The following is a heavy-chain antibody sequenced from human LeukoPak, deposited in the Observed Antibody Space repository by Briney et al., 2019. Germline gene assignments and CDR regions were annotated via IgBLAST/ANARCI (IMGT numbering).Heavy chain of an antibody. D-gene: IGHD4-23*01. Sequence: SGPTLVKPTQTLTLTCTFSGFSLSTSGVGVGWIRQPPGKALEWLALIYWDDDKRYSPSLKSRLTITKDTSKNQVVLTMTNMDPVDTATYYCARTKTLTPRFDYWGQGTLVTVSS. CDR1: GFSLSTSGVG. CDR2: IYWDDDK. J-gene: IGHJ4*02. V-gene: IGHV2-5*02. CDR3: ARTKTLTPRFDY.